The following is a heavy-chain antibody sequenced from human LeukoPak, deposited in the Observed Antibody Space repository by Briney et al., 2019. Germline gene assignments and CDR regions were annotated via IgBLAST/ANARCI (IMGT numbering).Heavy chain of an antibody. D-gene: IGHD3-10*02. Sequence: PGGSLRLSCAASGFTVSSYYMSWVRQAPGKGLEWVSVIYTDRSTYYADSVKGRFTISRDNSKNTVYLQMNSLRAEDTAVYYCAELGITMIGGVWGKGTTVTISS. CDR1: GFTVSSYY. CDR2: IYTDRST. V-gene: IGHV3-53*01. J-gene: IGHJ6*04. CDR3: AELGITMIGGV.